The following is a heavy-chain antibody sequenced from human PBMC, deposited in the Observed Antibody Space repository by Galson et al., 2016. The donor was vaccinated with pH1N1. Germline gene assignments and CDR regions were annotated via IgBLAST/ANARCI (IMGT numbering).Heavy chain of an antibody. CDR1: GDSISSFY. V-gene: IGHV4-59*01. CDR3: ARRDFVVGEGWYNGLDV. Sequence: EPLSLTCTVSGDSISSFYWNWIRQPPGRGLEWIGYIYHSYHSGSTKYNPYLKSRVTMSVDTSKSHFSLNLSPVTAADTAVYYCARRDFVVGEGWYNGLDVWGQGTTVSVSS. CDR2: IYHSYHSGST. D-gene: IGHD2-15*01. J-gene: IGHJ6*02.